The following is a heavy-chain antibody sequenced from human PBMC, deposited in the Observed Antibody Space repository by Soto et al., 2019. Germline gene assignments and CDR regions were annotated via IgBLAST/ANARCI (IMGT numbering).Heavy chain of an antibody. Sequence: GGSLRLSCAASGFTFSSHGMHWVRQAPGKGLEWVAVISHDGSDKYYADSVKGRFTISRDNSKNTLYLQMNSLRAEDTAIYYCAKDNSGTHYWLDYWGQGTLVTVSS. D-gene: IGHD6-25*01. V-gene: IGHV3-30*18. CDR3: AKDNSGTHYWLDY. CDR2: ISHDGSDK. CDR1: GFTFSSHG. J-gene: IGHJ4*02.